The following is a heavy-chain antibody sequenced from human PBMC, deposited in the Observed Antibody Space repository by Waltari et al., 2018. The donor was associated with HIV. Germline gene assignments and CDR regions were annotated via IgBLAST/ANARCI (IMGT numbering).Heavy chain of an antibody. CDR2: ICANGYKT. CDR1: GFPFSIYS. CDR3: VKEGGVGSIKEDY. D-gene: IGHD1-26*01. V-gene: IGHV3-23*01. Sequence: DVQLLESGGGFVQPGGSLRLSCAVSGFPFSIYSMYWVRQAPGKGPEWVSAICANGYKTFYTDSWWGRFTVSRDNPNSTLYLQMNNLRTEDTAAYFCVKEGGVGSIKEDYWGQGTLVTVSS. J-gene: IGHJ4*02.